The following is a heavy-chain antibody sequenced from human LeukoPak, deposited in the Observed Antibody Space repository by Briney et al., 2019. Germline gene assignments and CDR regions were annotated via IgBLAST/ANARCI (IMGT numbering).Heavy chain of an antibody. J-gene: IGHJ6*03. CDR3: ARERELWFGEFHYMDV. CDR2: IYYSGST. D-gene: IGHD3-10*01. V-gene: IGHV4-59*12. CDR1: GGSISSYY. Sequence: SSETLSLTCTVSGGSISSYYWSWIRQPPGKGLEWIGYIYYSGSTNYNPSLKSRVTISVDTSKNQFSLKLSSVTAADTAVYYCARERELWFGEFHYMDVWGKGTTVTVSS.